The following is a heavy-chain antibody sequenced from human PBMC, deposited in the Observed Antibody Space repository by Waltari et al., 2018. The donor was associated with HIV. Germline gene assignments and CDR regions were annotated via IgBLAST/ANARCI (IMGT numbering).Heavy chain of an antibody. CDR2: ISGSGGDT. D-gene: IGHD3-10*01. J-gene: IGHJ4*02. Sequence: LLESGGNLVQPGGSLTLSCAASGFTFSSYAMTWVRQAQGRGCEWVAGISGSGGDTLFAYSVKGRFTISSDASTVYLSMNRLTAEDTAVYYCAKVGLSGRWLLRRPFYFDYWGQGILVTVSS. CDR1: GFTFSSYA. V-gene: IGHV3-23*01. CDR3: AKVGLSGRWLLRRPFYFDY.